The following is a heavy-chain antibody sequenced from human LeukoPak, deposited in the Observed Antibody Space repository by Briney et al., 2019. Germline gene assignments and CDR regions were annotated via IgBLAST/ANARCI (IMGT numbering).Heavy chain of an antibody. CDR1: GYTFTSYG. V-gene: IGHV1-18*01. Sequence: ASVKVSCKASGYTFTSYGISWVRQAPGQGLEWMGWISAYNGNTNYAQKLQGRVTMTTDTSTSTAYMELRSLRSDDTAVHYCARRDSGSYYDAPDYWGQGTLVTVSS. J-gene: IGHJ4*02. CDR3: ARRDSGSYYDAPDY. CDR2: ISAYNGNT. D-gene: IGHD1-26*01.